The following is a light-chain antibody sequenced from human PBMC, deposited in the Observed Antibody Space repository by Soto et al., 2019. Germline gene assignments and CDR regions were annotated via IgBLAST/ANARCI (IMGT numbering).Light chain of an antibody. V-gene: IGKV1-39*01. CDR3: QQSYYIPWT. CDR1: QHISTY. J-gene: IGKJ1*01. Sequence: DIPMTQSPSALSASVGDRVTITCRASQHISTYLSWYQQKSGKAPKLLIYAASSLQSGVPSRFSGSGSGTDFTLTISGLQPEDVSTYYCQQSYYIPWTFGQGTKVEIK. CDR2: AAS.